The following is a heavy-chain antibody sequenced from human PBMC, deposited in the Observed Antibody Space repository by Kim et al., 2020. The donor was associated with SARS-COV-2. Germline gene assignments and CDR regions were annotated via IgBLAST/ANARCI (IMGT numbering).Heavy chain of an antibody. V-gene: IGHV4-31*03. CDR2: IYYSGST. CDR3: ARGMPSPYYYDSNGQTFYY. Sequence: SETLSLTCTVSGGTISSGGYYWSWIRQHPGKGLEWIGYIYYSGSTYYNPSLKSRVTISVDTSKNQFSLKLSSVTAADTAVYYCARGMPSPYYYDSNGQTFYYWGQGTLVTVSS. J-gene: IGHJ4*02. D-gene: IGHD3-22*01. CDR1: GGTISSGGYY.